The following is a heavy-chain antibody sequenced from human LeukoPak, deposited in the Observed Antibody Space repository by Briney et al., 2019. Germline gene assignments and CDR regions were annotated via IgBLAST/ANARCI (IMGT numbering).Heavy chain of an antibody. CDR3: ARNSKLRYFDWFDY. V-gene: IGHV3-7*01. CDR2: IKQDGSEK. J-gene: IGHJ4*02. D-gene: IGHD3-9*01. CDR1: GFTFSSYW. Sequence: PGGSLRLSCAASGFTFSSYWMSWVRQAPGKGLERVANIKQDGSEKYYVDSVKGRFTISRDNAKNSLYLQMNSLRAEDTAVYYCARNSKLRYFDWFDYWGQGTLVTVSS.